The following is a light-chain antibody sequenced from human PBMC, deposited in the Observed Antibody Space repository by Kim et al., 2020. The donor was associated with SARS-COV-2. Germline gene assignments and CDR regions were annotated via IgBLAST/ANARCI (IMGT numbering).Light chain of an antibody. CDR2: DNN. Sequence: GQKFTISCSGSSSNIGNNYVSWYQQLPGTAPKLLIYDNNQRPSGIPDRFSGSKSGTSATLGITGLQTGDEADYYCGTWDSSLSAYVFGTGTKVTVL. V-gene: IGLV1-51*01. J-gene: IGLJ1*01. CDR3: GTWDSSLSAYV. CDR1: SSNIGNNY.